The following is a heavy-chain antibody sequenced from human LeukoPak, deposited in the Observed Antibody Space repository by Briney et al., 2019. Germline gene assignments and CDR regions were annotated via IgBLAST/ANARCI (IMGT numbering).Heavy chain of an antibody. Sequence: PSETLSLTCTVSGGSISSYYWSWIRQPPGKGLEWIGYIYYSGSTNYNPSLKSRVTISVDTSKNQFSLKLSSVTAADTAVYYCARGKVRGASYDYVWGSYRPGHDAFDIWGQGTMVTVSS. J-gene: IGHJ3*02. CDR1: GGSISSYY. CDR2: IYYSGST. CDR3: ARGKVRGASYDYVWGSYRPGHDAFDI. D-gene: IGHD3-16*02. V-gene: IGHV4-59*01.